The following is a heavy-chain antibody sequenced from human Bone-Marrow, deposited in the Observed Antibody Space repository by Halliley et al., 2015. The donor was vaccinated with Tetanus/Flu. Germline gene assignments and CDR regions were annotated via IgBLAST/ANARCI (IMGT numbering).Heavy chain of an antibody. V-gene: IGHV4-38-2*01. CDR2: IYHSGTT. CDR3: ARGGVRYASSWYGY. Sequence: TLSLTCAVSGYSISSGYYWGWLRQPPGKGLEWIGTIYHSGTTYYNPSLKSRVTMSVDTSENHFSLKLSSVTAADTAVFYCARGGVRYASSWYGYWGQGTLVTVSS. D-gene: IGHD6-13*01. CDR1: GYSISSGYY. J-gene: IGHJ4*02.